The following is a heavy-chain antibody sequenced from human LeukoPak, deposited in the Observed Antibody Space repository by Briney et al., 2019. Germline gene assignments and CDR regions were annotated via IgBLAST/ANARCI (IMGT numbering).Heavy chain of an antibody. J-gene: IGHJ4*02. Sequence: AAVKVSCKASGYTFTSYGISWVRQAPGQGLEWMGWISAYNGNTNYAQKLQGRVTMTKDTSTSTAYMELRSLRSDDTAVYYCARISDYGDYFDYWGQGTLVTVSS. CDR2: ISAYNGNT. CDR3: ARISDYGDYFDY. V-gene: IGHV1-18*01. CDR1: GYTFTSYG. D-gene: IGHD4-17*01.